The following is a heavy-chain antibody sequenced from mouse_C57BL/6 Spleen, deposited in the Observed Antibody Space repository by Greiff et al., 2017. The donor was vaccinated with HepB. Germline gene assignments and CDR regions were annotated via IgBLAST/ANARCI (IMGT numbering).Heavy chain of an antibody. J-gene: IGHJ2*01. CDR3: ARQHGSSYGYVGY. CDR1: GFTFSSYT. D-gene: IGHD1-1*01. Sequence: EVQRVESGGGLVKPGGSLKLSCAASGFTFSSYTMSWVRQTPEKRLEWVATISGGGGNTYYPDSVKGRFTISRDNAKNTLYLQMSSLRSEDTALYYCARQHGSSYGYVGYRGQGTTLTVAS. V-gene: IGHV5-9*01. CDR2: ISGGGGNT.